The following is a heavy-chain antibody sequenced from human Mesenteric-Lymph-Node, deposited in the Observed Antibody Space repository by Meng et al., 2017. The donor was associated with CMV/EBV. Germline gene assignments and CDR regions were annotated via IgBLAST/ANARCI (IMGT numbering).Heavy chain of an antibody. D-gene: IGHD5-18*01. Sequence: GSLRLSCTVSGGSVTSLSYYWSWIRQPPGKGLEWIGYVYYSGSTNYNPSLKSRVTISVDTSKHQFSLKLRSVTAADTAFYFCPRAQLWPFYFDFWGQGTLVTVSS. CDR3: PRAQLWPFYFDF. V-gene: IGHV4-61*01. J-gene: IGHJ4*02. CDR1: GGSVTSLSYY. CDR2: VYYSGST.